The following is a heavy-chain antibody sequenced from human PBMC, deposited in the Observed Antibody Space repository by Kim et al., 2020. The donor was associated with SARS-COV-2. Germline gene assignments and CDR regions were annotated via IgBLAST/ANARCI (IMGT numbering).Heavy chain of an antibody. J-gene: IGHJ3*02. V-gene: IGHV4-31*02. CDR3: ARACGGDCYGNDAFDI. D-gene: IGHD2-21*01. Sequence: SLKSRVTLSVDTSNNQFSLKLCSVTAADSAVYYCARACGGDCYGNDAFDIWGQGTMVTVSS.